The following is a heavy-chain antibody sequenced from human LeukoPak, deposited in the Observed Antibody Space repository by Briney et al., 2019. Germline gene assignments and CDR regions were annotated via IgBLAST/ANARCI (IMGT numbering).Heavy chain of an antibody. CDR1: GGSFSGYC. J-gene: IGHJ4*02. V-gene: IGHV4-34*01. CDR2: INHSGST. D-gene: IGHD5-18*01. CDR3: ARYSYGYGYYFDY. Sequence: SETLSLTCAVYGGSFSGYCWSWIRQPPGKGLEWIGEINHSGSTNYNPSLKSRVTISVDTSKNQFSLKLSSVTAADTAVYYCARYSYGYGYYFDYWGQGTLVTVSS.